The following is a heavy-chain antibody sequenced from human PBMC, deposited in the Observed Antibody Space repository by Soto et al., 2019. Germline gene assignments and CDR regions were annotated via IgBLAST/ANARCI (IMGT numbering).Heavy chain of an antibody. V-gene: IGHV3-30*04. CDR2: ISYDGNHG. J-gene: IGHJ4*02. D-gene: IGHD3-10*01. CDR1: GFTFSDYA. Sequence: GGSLRLSCAASGFTFSDYAVHWVRQAPGKGLEWVAVISYDGNHGFYRDSVKGRFTISRDNSRNTLFLQMNSLGPEDTAVYYCARGDRRYLVDYFDYWGRGTLVTVSS. CDR3: ARGDRRYLVDYFDY.